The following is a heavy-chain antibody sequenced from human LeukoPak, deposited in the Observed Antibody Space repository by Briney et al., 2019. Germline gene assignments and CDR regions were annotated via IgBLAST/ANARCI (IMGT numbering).Heavy chain of an antibody. V-gene: IGHV3-48*03. J-gene: IGHJ4*02. Sequence: GGSLRLSCAASGFTFSSYEMNWVRQAPGKGLEWVSYISSSGSTIYYADSVKGRFTISRDNAKNSLYLQMNSLRAEDTAVYYCARDPFRWEGHRGFDYWGQGTLVTVSS. D-gene: IGHD1-26*01. CDR3: ARDPFRWEGHRGFDY. CDR1: GFTFSSYE. CDR2: ISSSGSTI.